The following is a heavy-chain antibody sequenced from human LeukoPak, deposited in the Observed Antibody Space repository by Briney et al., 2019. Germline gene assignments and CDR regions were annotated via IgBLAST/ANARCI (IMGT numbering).Heavy chain of an antibody. CDR2: IYYSGST. V-gene: IGHV4-59*01. Sequence: SETLSLTCTVSGGSISSYYWSWIRQPPGKGLGWIGYIYYSGSTNYHPSLKSRVTISVDTSKNQFSLKLSSVTAADTAVYYCARDEGGSAFDIWGQGTMVTVSS. CDR3: ARDEGGSAFDI. D-gene: IGHD3-16*01. CDR1: GGSISSYY. J-gene: IGHJ3*02.